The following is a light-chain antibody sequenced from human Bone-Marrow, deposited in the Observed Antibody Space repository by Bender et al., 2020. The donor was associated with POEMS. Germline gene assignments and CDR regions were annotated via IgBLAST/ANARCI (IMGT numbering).Light chain of an antibody. Sequence: QSVLTQPPSVSGAPGQRVTISCTGSSSNTGSGYDINWYQHLPGTAPKLLIYGYNNRPSGVPDRFSGSKSGTSASLDLLWRQDEDERDYYRRAYDRSLGGLVFGGGTKLTVL. CDR2: GYN. J-gene: IGLJ3*02. CDR3: RAYDRSLGGLV. V-gene: IGLV1-40*01. CDR1: SSNTGSGYD.